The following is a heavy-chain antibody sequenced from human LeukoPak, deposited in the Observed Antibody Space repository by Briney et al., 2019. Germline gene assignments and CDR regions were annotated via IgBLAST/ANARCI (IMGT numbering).Heavy chain of an antibody. Sequence: SETLSLTCTVSGGSISSYYWSWIRQPPGKGLEWIGYIYYSGSTNYNPSLKSRVTISVDTSKNQFSLKLSSVTAADTAVYYCARGMSRDGYSDDAFDIWGQGTMVTVSS. V-gene: IGHV4-59*01. CDR3: ARGMSRDGYSDDAFDI. CDR1: GGSISSYY. D-gene: IGHD5-24*01. CDR2: IYYSGST. J-gene: IGHJ3*02.